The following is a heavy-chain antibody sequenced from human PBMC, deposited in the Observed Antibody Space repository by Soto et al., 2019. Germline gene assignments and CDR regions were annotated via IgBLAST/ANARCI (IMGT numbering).Heavy chain of an antibody. CDR1: GFSFSSYA. D-gene: IGHD2-8*01. Sequence: GGSLTLSCAASGFSFSSYAMYWGRQGPGKGLGLVSAISGSGGSTYYADSVKGRFTISRDNSKNTLYLQMNSLRAEDTAVYYCAKDRRKYCTNGVCYPLSYYYGMDVWGQGTTVTVSS. CDR3: AKDRRKYCTNGVCYPLSYYYGMDV. J-gene: IGHJ6*02. CDR2: ISGSGGST. V-gene: IGHV3-23*01.